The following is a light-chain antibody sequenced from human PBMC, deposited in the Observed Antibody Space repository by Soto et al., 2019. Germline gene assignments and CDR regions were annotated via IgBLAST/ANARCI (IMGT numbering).Light chain of an antibody. CDR1: QSVSSN. V-gene: IGKV3-15*01. J-gene: IGKJ5*01. CDR3: QQYNNWPLTIT. CDR2: AAS. Sequence: EIVMTQSPATLSVSPGERATLSCRASQSVSSNLAWYQQKPGQAPRLLIYAASTRAAGIPARFSGSGSGTEFTLTISSLQSEDFAVYYCQQYNNWPLTITFGQGTRLEIK.